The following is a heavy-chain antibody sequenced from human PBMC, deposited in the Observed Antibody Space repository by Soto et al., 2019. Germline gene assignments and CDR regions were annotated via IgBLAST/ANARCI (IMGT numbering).Heavy chain of an antibody. D-gene: IGHD3-3*01. CDR2: IYYSGST. CDR1: GGSISSGDYY. J-gene: IGHJ6*02. Sequence: SETLSLTCTVSGGSISSGDYYWSWIRQPPGKGLEWIGYIYYSGSTYYNPSLKSRVTISVGTSKNQFSLKLSSVTAADTAVYYCARGPASRTYYDFWSGYFPGRSYYGMDVWGQGTTVTVSS. CDR3: ARGPASRTYYDFWSGYFPGRSYYGMDV. V-gene: IGHV4-30-4*01.